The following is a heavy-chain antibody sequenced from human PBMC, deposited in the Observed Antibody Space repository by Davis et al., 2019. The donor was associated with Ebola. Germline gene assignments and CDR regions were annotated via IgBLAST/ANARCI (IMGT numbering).Heavy chain of an antibody. Sequence: MPGGSLRLSCTVSGRSISSSSYYWGWIRQPPGKGLEWIGSIYYSGSTYYNPSLKSRVTISVDTSKNQFSLKLSSVTAADTAVYYCARESVQLWETYYYYGMDVWGQGTTVTVSS. V-gene: IGHV4-39*07. J-gene: IGHJ6*02. CDR2: IYYSGST. CDR3: ARESVQLWETYYYYGMDV. D-gene: IGHD5-18*01. CDR1: GRSISSSSYY.